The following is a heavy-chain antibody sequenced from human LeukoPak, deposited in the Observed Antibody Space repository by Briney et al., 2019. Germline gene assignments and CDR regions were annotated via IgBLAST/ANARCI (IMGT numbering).Heavy chain of an antibody. CDR1: GFTVSSYY. Sequence: PGGSLRLSCVASGFTVSSYYVSWVRQAPGEGLEWVSVIYSGGSTYYADSVEGRFTVSRDNPKNTLYLEMKSLRADDTAVYYCARDLHPRLTGYFDYWGQGTVVTVSS. V-gene: IGHV3-53*01. J-gene: IGHJ4*02. CDR2: IYSGGST. CDR3: ARDLHPRLTGYFDY. D-gene: IGHD3-16*01.